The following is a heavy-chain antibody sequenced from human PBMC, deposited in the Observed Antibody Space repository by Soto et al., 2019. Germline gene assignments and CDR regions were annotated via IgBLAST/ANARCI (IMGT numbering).Heavy chain of an antibody. J-gene: IGHJ4*02. V-gene: IGHV1-69*06. CDR2: LIPIFGTA. Sequence: QVQLVQSGAEVKKPGSSVKVSCKASGGTFSSYAISWVRQAPGQGLEWMGGLIPIFGTANYAQKFQGRVTITADKSTSTGDMELSSLRSEDTAVYYFATHLVDTAMGFDYWGQGTLVTVSS. CDR1: GGTFSSYA. D-gene: IGHD5-18*01. CDR3: ATHLVDTAMGFDY.